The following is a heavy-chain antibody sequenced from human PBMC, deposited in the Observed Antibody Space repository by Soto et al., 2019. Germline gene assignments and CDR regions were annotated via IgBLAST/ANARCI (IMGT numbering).Heavy chain of an antibody. Sequence: ASVKVSCKASGYTFTSYAMHWVRQAPGQRLEWMGWINAGNGNTKYSQKFQGRVTITRDTSASTAYMELSSLRSEDTAVYYCAREASHSSGWYPLHSDYWGQGTLVTGSS. D-gene: IGHD6-19*01. CDR3: AREASHSSGWYPLHSDY. V-gene: IGHV1-3*01. J-gene: IGHJ4*02. CDR1: GYTFTSYA. CDR2: INAGNGNT.